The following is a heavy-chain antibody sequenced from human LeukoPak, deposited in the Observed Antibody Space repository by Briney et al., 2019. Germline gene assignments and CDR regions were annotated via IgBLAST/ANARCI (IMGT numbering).Heavy chain of an antibody. V-gene: IGHV4-34*01. J-gene: IGHJ4*02. D-gene: IGHD5-12*01. CDR2: INHSGST. CDR1: GGSFSGYY. CDR3: AREDSGYDLDY. Sequence: PSETLSLTCAVYGGSFSGYYWSWIRQPPGKGLEWIGEINHSGSTNYNPSLKSRVTISVDTSKNQFSLKLSSVTAADTAVYYCAREDSGYDLDYWGQGTLVTVSS.